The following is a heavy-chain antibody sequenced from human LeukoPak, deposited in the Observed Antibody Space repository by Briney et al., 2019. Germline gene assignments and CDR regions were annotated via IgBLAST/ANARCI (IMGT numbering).Heavy chain of an antibody. V-gene: IGHV3-74*01. CDR2: INSDGINT. CDR1: GFTFSNYW. CDR3: AKESPGDAFDI. Sequence: GGSLRLSCAASGFTFSNYWMHWVRQAPGKGLVWVSRINSDGINTSYADSVKGRFTISRDNAKNSLYLQMNGLRAEDMALYYCAKESPGDAFDIWGQGTMVTVSS. J-gene: IGHJ3*02.